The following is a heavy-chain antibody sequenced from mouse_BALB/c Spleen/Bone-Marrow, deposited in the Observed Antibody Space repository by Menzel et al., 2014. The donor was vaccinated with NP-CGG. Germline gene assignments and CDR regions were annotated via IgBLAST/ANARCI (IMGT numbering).Heavy chain of an antibody. V-gene: IGHV1-7*01. Sequence: QVQLQQSGAELAKPGASVQLPCKASGYTFTSYWMHWVKQRPGQGLEWIGYINPITGYIEYNQKFKDKATLTADRSSSTAYMQLSSLTSEDSAVYYCARSKYGNYVGFDYWGQGTTLTVSS. J-gene: IGHJ2*01. CDR2: INPITGYI. CDR3: ARSKYGNYVGFDY. D-gene: IGHD2-10*02. CDR1: GYTFTSYW.